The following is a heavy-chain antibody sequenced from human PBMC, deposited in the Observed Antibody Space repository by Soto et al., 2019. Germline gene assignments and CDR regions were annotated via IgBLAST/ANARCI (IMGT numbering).Heavy chain of an antibody. J-gene: IGHJ4*02. CDR1: GYTFTSYG. CDR3: AGGRYGDY. Sequence: QVHLVQSGAEVKKPGASVKVSCKGSGYTFTSYGITWVRQAPGQGLEWMGWISAHNGNTNYAQKLQGRVTVTRDTSTGTGYMGLRSLGSDDTAWYYWAGGRYGDYRGQGALVTVSS. D-gene: IGHD1-1*01. CDR2: ISAHNGNT. V-gene: IGHV1-18*01.